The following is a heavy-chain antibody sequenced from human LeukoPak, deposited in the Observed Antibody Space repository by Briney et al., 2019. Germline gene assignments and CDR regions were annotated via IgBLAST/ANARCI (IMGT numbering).Heavy chain of an antibody. CDR2: INPNSGGT. CDR1: GYTFTGYY. J-gene: IGHJ4*02. Sequence: ASVKVSCKASGYTFTGYYIHWVRQAPGQGLEWMGWINPNSGGTNYAQKFQGRVTMSRDTSIRTAYMELRRLRPDDTAMYYCAMGTSLDYWGQGTLVTVSS. V-gene: IGHV1-2*02. D-gene: IGHD2-2*01. CDR3: AMGTSLDY.